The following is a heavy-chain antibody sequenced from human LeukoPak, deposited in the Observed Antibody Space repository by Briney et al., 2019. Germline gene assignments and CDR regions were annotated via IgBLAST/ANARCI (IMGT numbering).Heavy chain of an antibody. CDR1: GFTFSSYG. D-gene: IGHD3-22*01. V-gene: IGHV3-30*18. Sequence: GGSLRLSCAASGFTFSSYGMSWVRQAPGKGLEWVAVISYDGSNKYYADSVKGRFTISRDNSKNTLYLQMNSLRAEDTAVYYCAKARGMIVVVITIDYWGQGTLVTVSS. CDR3: AKARGMIVVVITIDY. J-gene: IGHJ4*02. CDR2: ISYDGSNK.